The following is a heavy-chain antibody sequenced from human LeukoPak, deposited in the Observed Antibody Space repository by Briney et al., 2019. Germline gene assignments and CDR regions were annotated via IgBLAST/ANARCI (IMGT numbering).Heavy chain of an antibody. V-gene: IGHV1-18*04. CDR2: ISAYNGNT. D-gene: IGHD3-10*01. CDR3: ARARLYYGSGSYKPRKDWFDP. J-gene: IGHJ5*02. Sequence: ASVKVSCKASGYTFTSYGISWVRQAPGQGLEWMGWISAYNGNTNYAQKLQGRVTMTTDTSTSTAYMELRSLRSDDTAVYYCARARLYYGSGSYKPRKDWFDPRGQGTLVTVSS. CDR1: GYTFTSYG.